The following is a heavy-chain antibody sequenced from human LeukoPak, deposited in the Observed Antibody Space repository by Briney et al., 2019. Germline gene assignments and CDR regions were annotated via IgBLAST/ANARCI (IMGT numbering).Heavy chain of an antibody. V-gene: IGHV4-4*02. D-gene: IGHD6-13*01. J-gene: IGHJ2*01. CDR3: ARGGGGSSCDL. CDR1: GGSISSNTW. CDR2: IYHSGST. Sequence: SSETLSLTCAVSGGSISSNTWWSWVRQPPGKGLEWIGEIYHSGSTNYNPSLKSRVTISIDKSKNQFSLKLSSVTAADTAVYSCARGGGGSSCDLWGRGTLVTVSS.